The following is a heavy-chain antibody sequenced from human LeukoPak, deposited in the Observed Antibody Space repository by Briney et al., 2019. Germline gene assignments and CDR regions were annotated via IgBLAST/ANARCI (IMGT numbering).Heavy chain of an antibody. Sequence: PGGSLRLSCAASGFTFRSYWMNWVRHAPGKGVVWVSRIARDGSSTTYADSVKGRFSISRDNAKNTLYLQMNSLRVEDTAVYYCARGRPHGNDYWGQGTLVTVSS. J-gene: IGHJ4*02. V-gene: IGHV3-74*01. D-gene: IGHD4-23*01. CDR3: ARGRPHGNDY. CDR1: GFTFRSYW. CDR2: IARDGSST.